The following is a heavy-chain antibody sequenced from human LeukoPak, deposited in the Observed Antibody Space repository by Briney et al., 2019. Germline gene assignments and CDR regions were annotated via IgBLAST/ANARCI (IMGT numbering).Heavy chain of an antibody. CDR2: INHSGGT. J-gene: IGHJ6*03. D-gene: IGHD4-23*01. CDR1: GGSISSYY. CDR3: ARGRNSHPYYYYYYMDV. V-gene: IGHV4-34*01. Sequence: SETLSLTCTVSGGSISSYYWSWIRQPPGKGLEWIGEINHSGGTNYNPSLKSRVTISVDTSKNQFSLKLSSVTAADTAVYYCARGRNSHPYYYYYYMDVWGKGTTVTVSS.